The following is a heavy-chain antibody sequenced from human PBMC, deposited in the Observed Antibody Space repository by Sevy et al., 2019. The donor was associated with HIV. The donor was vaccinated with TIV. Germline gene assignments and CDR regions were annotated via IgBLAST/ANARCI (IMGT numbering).Heavy chain of an antibody. CDR1: GFTFEDYA. CDR2: ITRNSYEAYGGTT. Sequence: GGSLRLSCTTSGFTFEDYALSWFRQAPGKGLEWVAFITRNSYEAYGGTTDYAASVKGRFIISSDDSKSIAYLQMNSLKTEATAVYYCTSGLATADTPEYYFDYWGQGTLVTVSS. D-gene: IGHD5-12*01. CDR3: TSGLATADTPEYYFDY. J-gene: IGHJ4*02. V-gene: IGHV3-49*03.